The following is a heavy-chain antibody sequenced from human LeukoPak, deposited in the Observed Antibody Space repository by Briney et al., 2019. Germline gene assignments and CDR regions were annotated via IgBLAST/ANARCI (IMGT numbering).Heavy chain of an antibody. CDR3: ARHPSSSFDLF. D-gene: IGHD6-6*01. Sequence: SETLSLTCIVSGGSISGSSYYWGWIRRPPGKGLEWIVSIYYSGSTYYNPSLKSRVTISLDTSQNQFSLKLSSVTAADTAVYYCARHPSSSFDLFRGQGTLVTVSS. CDR1: GGSISGSSYY. V-gene: IGHV4-39*01. J-gene: IGHJ4*02. CDR2: IYYSGST.